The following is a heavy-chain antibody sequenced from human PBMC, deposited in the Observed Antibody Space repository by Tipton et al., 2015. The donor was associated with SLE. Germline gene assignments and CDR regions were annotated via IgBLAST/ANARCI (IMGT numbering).Heavy chain of an antibody. V-gene: IGHV3-33*08. CDR1: GFTFSSYG. J-gene: IGHJ2*01. CDR3: ARRATTLAASGTWSHWYFDL. D-gene: IGHD6-13*01. Sequence: SLRLSCAASGFTFSSYGMHWVRQAPGKGLEWVAFIRFDGSNKYYAASVKGRFTISRDDATNSLYLQMNSLRGEDTALYYCARRATTLAASGTWSHWYFDLWGRGTLVTVPS. CDR2: IRFDGSNK.